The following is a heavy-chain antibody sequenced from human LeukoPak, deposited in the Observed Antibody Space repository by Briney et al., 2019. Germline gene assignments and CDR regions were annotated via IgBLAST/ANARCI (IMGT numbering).Heavy chain of an antibody. CDR1: GGSISSGGYS. J-gene: IGHJ5*02. V-gene: IGHV4-30-2*01. D-gene: IGHD6-19*01. CDR3: ARAPVAGLNWFDP. Sequence: SETLSLTCAVSGGSISSGGYSWSWIRQPPGKGLEWIGYIYHSGSTNYNPSLKSRVTISVDTSKNQFSLKLSSVTAADTAVYYCARAPVAGLNWFDPWGQGTLVTVSS. CDR2: IYHSGST.